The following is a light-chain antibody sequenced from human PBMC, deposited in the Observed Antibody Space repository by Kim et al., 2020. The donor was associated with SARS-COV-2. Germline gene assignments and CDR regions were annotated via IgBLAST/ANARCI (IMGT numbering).Light chain of an antibody. CDR1: QSVNSNY. Sequence: EIVLTQSPGTLSLSPGERATLSCRASQSVNSNYLAWYQQKPGQAPRLLIYAASSRATGIPDRFSGSGSETDFTLTISRLEAEDLAVYYCQQYGSSPITFGQGTKVDIK. CDR2: AAS. J-gene: IGKJ1*01. V-gene: IGKV3-20*01. CDR3: QQYGSSPIT.